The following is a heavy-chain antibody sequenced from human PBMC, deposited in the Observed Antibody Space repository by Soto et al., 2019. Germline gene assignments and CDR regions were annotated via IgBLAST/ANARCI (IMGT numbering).Heavy chain of an antibody. Sequence: QVQLVESGGGVVQPGRSLRLSCAASGFTFSSYGMHWVRQAPGKGLEWVAVISYDGSNKYYADSVKGRFTISRDNSKNTLYLQMNSLRAEDTAVYYCAKDFLIYDSHSSDFDYWGQGTLVTVSS. CDR1: GFTFSSYG. V-gene: IGHV3-30*18. CDR3: AKDFLIYDSHSSDFDY. CDR2: ISYDGSNK. D-gene: IGHD3-22*01. J-gene: IGHJ4*02.